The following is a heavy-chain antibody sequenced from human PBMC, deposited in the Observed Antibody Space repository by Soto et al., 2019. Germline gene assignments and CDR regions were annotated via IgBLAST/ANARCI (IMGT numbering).Heavy chain of an antibody. CDR1: GGTFSSYA. J-gene: IGHJ5*02. V-gene: IGHV1-69*06. D-gene: IGHD2-8*01. CDR3: ARAGYCTNGVCYIDP. Sequence: GASVKVSCKASGGTFSSYAISWVRQAPGQGLEWMGGIIPIFGTANYAQKFQGRVTITADKSTSTAYMELSSLRSEDTAVYYCARAGYCTNGVCYIDPWGQGTLVTVSS. CDR2: IIPIFGTA.